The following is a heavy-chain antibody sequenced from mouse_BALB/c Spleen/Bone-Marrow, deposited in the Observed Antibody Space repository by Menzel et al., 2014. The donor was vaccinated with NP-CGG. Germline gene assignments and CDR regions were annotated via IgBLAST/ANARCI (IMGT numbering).Heavy chain of an antibody. CDR1: GLDFSRYW. CDR3: TSYDGYYYWYCDV. CDR2: INPDSSTI. D-gene: IGHD2-3*01. V-gene: IGHV4-1*02. Sequence: EVKLVESGGGLVQPGGSLKLSCAASGLDFSRYWMSWVRQAPGKGLEWIGEINPDSSTINYTPSLKDKFIISRDNAKNTLYLQMDKVRSEDTALYYCTSYDGYYYWYCDVWGAGTTVTVSS. J-gene: IGHJ1*01.